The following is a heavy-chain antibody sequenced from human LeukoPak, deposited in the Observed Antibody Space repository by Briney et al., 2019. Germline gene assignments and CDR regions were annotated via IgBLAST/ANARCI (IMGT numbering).Heavy chain of an antibody. J-gene: IGHJ4*02. CDR2: IRYDGSNK. Sequence: PGGSLRLFCAASGFTFSSYGMHWVRQAPGKGLEWVAFIRYDGSNKYYADSVKGRFTISRDNSKNTLYLQMNSLRAEDTAVYYCAKDRRSYSSGWYFDYWGQGTLVTVSS. V-gene: IGHV3-30*02. CDR1: GFTFSSYG. D-gene: IGHD6-19*01. CDR3: AKDRRSYSSGWYFDY.